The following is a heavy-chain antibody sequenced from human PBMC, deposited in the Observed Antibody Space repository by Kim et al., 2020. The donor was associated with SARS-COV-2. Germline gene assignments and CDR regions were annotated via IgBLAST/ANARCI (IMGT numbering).Heavy chain of an antibody. Sequence: SETLSLTCSVSGGSIRSGGKFWTWIRQHPAKGLEWIGYISYSGNSHYSPSLRSRVSISLKTSENQFSLELTSVTSADPAVDYCARGEPLEYCGQGILVSV. CDR1: GGSIRSGGKF. CDR2: ISYSGNS. CDR3: ARGEPLEY. V-gene: IGHV4-31*03. J-gene: IGHJ4*02.